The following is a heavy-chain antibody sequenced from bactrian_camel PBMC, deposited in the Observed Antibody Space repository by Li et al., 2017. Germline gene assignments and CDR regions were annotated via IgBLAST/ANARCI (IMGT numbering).Heavy chain of an antibody. Sequence: HVQLVESGGDSVQAGGSLRLSCVTSLNPDSRYCLGWIRQAPGKEREGVALIYTRDQSAYYLDSVKGRFTISQDNAKNTLYLQMNSLKPEDTAMYYCAAEPAVFSYCGGGYYPTNGYWGQGTQVTVS. V-gene: IGHV3S1*01. CDR1: LNPDSRYC. J-gene: IGHJ6*01. CDR2: IYTRDQSA. D-gene: IGHD2*01. CDR3: AAEPAVFSYCGGGYYPTNGY.